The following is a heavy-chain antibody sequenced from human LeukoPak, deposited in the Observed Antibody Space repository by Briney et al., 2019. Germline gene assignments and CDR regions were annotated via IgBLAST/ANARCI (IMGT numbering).Heavy chain of an antibody. D-gene: IGHD3-10*01. V-gene: IGHV3-48*03. CDR1: GFTFSSYE. CDR3: ARDPHYYGSGSPDH. CDR2: ISSSGSTT. Sequence: PGGSLRLSCAASGFTFSSYEMNWVRQAPGKGLEWVSYISSSGSTTYYADSVKGRFTISRDNAKNSLYLQMNSLRVEDTAVYYCARDPHYYGSGSPDHWGQGTLVTVSS. J-gene: IGHJ4*02.